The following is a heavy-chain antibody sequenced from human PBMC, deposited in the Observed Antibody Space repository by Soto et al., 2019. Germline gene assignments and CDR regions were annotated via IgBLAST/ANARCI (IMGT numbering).Heavy chain of an antibody. CDR1: GDSLSTYY. CDR2: IHDTGRT. V-gene: IGHV4-4*07. CDR3: ARESVSGTYRFDS. J-gene: IGHJ4*02. D-gene: IGHD3-16*02. Sequence: QVQLQESGPGLVRPSETLSLTCTVSGDSLSTYYWSWIRQPAGERLEWVGRIHDTGRTNYKPSLKSRVTMSVDTSKNQFSLRVNSVTAADTAVYYCARESVSGTYRFDSWGQGTLVTVSS.